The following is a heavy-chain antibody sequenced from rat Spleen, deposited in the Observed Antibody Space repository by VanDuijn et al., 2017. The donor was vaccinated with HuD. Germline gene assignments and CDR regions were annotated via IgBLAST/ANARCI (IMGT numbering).Heavy chain of an antibody. CDR2: ISNTGRNT. CDR3: ARHGIYNNYGWFAY. Sequence: EVQLVESGGGLVQPGRSLTLSCVASGFTFNDYWMTWIRQSPGKGLEWIASISNTGRNTYYADSVRGRFTISRDDAKSTLYLQMDSLRSEDTAIYYCARHGIYNNYGWFAYWGQGTLVTVSS. D-gene: IGHD1-10*01. V-gene: IGHV5-31*01. J-gene: IGHJ3*01. CDR1: GFTFNDYW.